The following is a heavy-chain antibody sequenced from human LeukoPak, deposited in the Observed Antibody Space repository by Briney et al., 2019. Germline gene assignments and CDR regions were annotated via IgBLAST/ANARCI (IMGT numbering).Heavy chain of an antibody. J-gene: IGHJ4*02. Sequence: ASVKVSCKASGYTFTSYDINWVRQAPGQGLEWMGRIIPILGIANYAQKFQGRVTITADKSTSTAYMELSSLRSEDTAVYYCAPNPPYYYDSSGWLGYWGQGTLVTVSS. CDR1: GYTFTSYD. CDR3: APNPPYYYDSSGWLGY. D-gene: IGHD3-22*01. CDR2: IIPILGIA. V-gene: IGHV1-69*04.